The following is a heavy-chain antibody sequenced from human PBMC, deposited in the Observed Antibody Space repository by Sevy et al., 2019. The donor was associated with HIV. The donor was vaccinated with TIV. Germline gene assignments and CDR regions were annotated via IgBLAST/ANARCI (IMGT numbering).Heavy chain of an antibody. CDR3: AKDQCVLRSPLISDGMDV. J-gene: IGHJ6*02. V-gene: IGHV3-23*01. Sequence: GGSLRLSCAASGFTFSSYAMSWVRQAPGKGLEWVSAISGSGSSTYYADSVQGRFTISRDNSKNTLYLQMNSLRAEDTAVYYCAKDQCVLRSPLISDGMDVWGQGTTVSVSS. CDR2: ISGSGSST. CDR1: GFTFSSYA. D-gene: IGHD3-3*02.